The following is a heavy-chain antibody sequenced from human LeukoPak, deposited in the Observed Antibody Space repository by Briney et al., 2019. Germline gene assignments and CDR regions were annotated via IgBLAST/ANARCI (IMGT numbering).Heavy chain of an antibody. J-gene: IGHJ5*02. V-gene: IGHV7-4-1*02. CDR3: ARVDSSSWYEFDWFDP. D-gene: IGHD6-13*01. CDR1: GYTFTSYA. CDR2: INTNTGNP. Sequence: ASVKVSCKASGYTFTSYAMNWVRQAPGQGLEWMGWINTNTGNPTYAQGFTGRFVFSLDTSVSTAYLQISSLKAEDTAVYYCARVDSSSWYEFDWFDPWGQGTLVTVSS.